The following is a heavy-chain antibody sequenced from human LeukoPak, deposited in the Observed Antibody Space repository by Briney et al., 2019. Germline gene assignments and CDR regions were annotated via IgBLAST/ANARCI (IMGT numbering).Heavy chain of an antibody. J-gene: IGHJ5*02. CDR3: ARTETRAAYCGGDCYAP. CDR2: ISSSSSYI. CDR1: GFTFSSYS. D-gene: IGHD2-21*02. V-gene: IGHV3-21*01. Sequence: GGSLRLSCAASGFTFSSYSMNWVRQAPGKGLEWVSSISSSSSYIYYADSVKGRFTISRDNAKNSLYLQMNSLRAEDTAVYYCARTETRAAYCGGDCYAPWGQGTLVTVSS.